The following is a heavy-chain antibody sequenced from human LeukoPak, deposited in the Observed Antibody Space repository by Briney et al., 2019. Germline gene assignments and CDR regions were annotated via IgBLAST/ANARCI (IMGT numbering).Heavy chain of an antibody. Sequence: ASVKVSFKASGGTFSSYAISWVRQAPGQGLEWMGGVIPIFGTANYAQKFQGRVTITTDESTSTAYMELSSLRSEDTAVYYCARYCSSTSCYFGAFDIWGQGTMVTVSS. J-gene: IGHJ3*02. CDR1: GGTFSSYA. D-gene: IGHD2-2*01. V-gene: IGHV1-69*05. CDR2: VIPIFGTA. CDR3: ARYCSSTSCYFGAFDI.